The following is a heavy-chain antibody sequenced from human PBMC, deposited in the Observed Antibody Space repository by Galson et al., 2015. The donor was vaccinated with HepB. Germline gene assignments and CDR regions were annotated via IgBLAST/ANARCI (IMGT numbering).Heavy chain of an antibody. D-gene: IGHD5-12*01. CDR3: ATHLPGTYSGYEFWDQPFDY. Sequence: SLRLSCAASGFTFSSYAMSWVRQAPGKGLEWVSAISGSGGSTYYADSVKGRFTISRDNSKNTLYLQMNSLRAEDTAVYYCATHLPGTYSGYEFWDQPFDYWGQGTLVTVSS. J-gene: IGHJ4*02. V-gene: IGHV3-23*01. CDR2: ISGSGGST. CDR1: GFTFSSYA.